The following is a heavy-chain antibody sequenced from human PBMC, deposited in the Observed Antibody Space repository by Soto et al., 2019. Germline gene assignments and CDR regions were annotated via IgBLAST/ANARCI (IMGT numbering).Heavy chain of an antibody. V-gene: IGHV1-69*13. CDR3: ARVMPTTPYYYYYGMDV. J-gene: IGHJ6*02. Sequence: SVKVSCKASGGTFSSYAISWVRQAPGQGLEWMGGIIPIFGTANYAQKFQGRVTITADESTSTAYMELSSLRSEDTAVYYCARVMPTTPYYYYYGMDVWGQGTTVTVSS. CDR2: IIPIFGTA. CDR1: GGTFSSYA. D-gene: IGHD1-26*01.